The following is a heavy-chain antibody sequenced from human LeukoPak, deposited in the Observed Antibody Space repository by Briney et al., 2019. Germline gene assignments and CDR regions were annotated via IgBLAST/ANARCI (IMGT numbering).Heavy chain of an antibody. CDR1: EFTFSSYA. CDR2: ISGGGSST. J-gene: IGHJ4*02. D-gene: IGHD2-8*02. V-gene: IGHV3-23*01. Sequence: GGSLRLSCAASEFTFSSYAMSWVRQAPGKGLEWVSVISGGGSSTYYADSVKGRFTISRDNSKNTLYLQMNSLRAEDTAVYYCAPGGRTGGVLLSGYWGQGTLVTVSS. CDR3: APGGRTGGVLLSGY.